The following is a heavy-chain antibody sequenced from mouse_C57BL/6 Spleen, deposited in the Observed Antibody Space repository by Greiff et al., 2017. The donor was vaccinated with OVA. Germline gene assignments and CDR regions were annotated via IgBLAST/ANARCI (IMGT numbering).Heavy chain of an antibody. D-gene: IGHD1-1*01. CDR2: INPNNGGT. Sequence: VHVKQSGPELVKPGASVKIPCKASGYTFTDYNMDWVKQSHGKSLEWIGDINPNNGGTIYNQKFKGKATLTVDKSSSTAYMELRSLTSEDTAVYYCAREGDGSSYWYFDVWGTGTTVTVSS. J-gene: IGHJ1*03. CDR1: GYTFTDYN. CDR3: AREGDGSSYWYFDV. V-gene: IGHV1-18*01.